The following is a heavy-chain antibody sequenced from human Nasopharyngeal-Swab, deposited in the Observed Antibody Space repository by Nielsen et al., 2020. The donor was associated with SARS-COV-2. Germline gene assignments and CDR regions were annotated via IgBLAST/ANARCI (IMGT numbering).Heavy chain of an antibody. CDR3: AKAGVEGSGSYFPYYYYYMDV. D-gene: IGHD3-10*01. J-gene: IGHJ6*03. Sequence: GSLRLSCAASGFTFSSYAMSWVRQAPGKGLEWVSAISGSGGSTYYADSVKGRFTISRDNSKNTLYLQMNSLRAEDTAVYYCAKAGVEGSGSYFPYYYYYMDVWGKGTTVTVSS. CDR1: GFTFSSYA. CDR2: ISGSGGST. V-gene: IGHV3-23*01.